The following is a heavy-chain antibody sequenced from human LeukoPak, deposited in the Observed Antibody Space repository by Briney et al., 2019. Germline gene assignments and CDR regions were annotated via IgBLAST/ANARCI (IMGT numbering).Heavy chain of an antibody. CDR3: ARGYSGSYGRFDY. CDR2: IYYSGST. Sequence: PSETLSLTCTVSGGSISSYYWSWIRQPPGKGLEWIGYIYYSGSTSNNPSLKSRVTISVDTSKNQFSLKLSSVTAADTAVYYCARGYSGSYGRFDYWGQGTLVTVSS. V-gene: IGHV4-59*01. D-gene: IGHD1-26*01. J-gene: IGHJ4*02. CDR1: GGSISSYY.